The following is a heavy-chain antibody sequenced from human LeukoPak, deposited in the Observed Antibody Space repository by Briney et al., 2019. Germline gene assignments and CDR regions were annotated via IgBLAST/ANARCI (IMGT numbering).Heavy chain of an antibody. D-gene: IGHD3-22*01. CDR1: GFTFSRNA. CDR2: LSYDGSNK. J-gene: IGHJ4*02. CDR3: ARDDYYDSSGYLKFDY. V-gene: IGHV3-30-3*01. Sequence: PGGSLRLSCAASGFTFSRNAMHWVRQAPGKGLEWVAVLSYDGSNKYYADSVKGRFTISRDDSKNTLYLQMNSLRAEDTAVYYCARDDYYDSSGYLKFDYWGQGTLVTVSS.